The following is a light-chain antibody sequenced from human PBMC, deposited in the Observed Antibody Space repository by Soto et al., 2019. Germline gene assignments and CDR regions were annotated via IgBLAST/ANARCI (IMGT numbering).Light chain of an antibody. V-gene: IGLV2-14*03. J-gene: IGLJ1*01. Sequence: QSVLTQPASVSGSPALSITISCSGTSSDVGSYNHVAWYQQFPGKSPQLMIYAVRHRPPGDPDRFSGSKSGITASLTISGLQTEDEADYYCISYTDRQSYLFGTGTKVTV. CDR1: SSDVGSYNH. CDR3: ISYTDRQSYL. CDR2: AVR.